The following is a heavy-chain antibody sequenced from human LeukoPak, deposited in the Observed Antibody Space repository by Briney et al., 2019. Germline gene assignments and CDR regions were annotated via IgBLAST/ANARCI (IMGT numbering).Heavy chain of an antibody. CDR2: IYWDDDK. Sequence: SGPTLVNPTQTLTLTCTFSGFSLSTSGVGVGWIRQPPGKALEWLALIYWDDDKRYSPSLKSRPTITKDTSKNQVVLTMTNMDPVDTATYYCAHLYCSGGSCYSRAWFDPWGQGTLVTVSS. CDR1: GFSLSTSGVG. J-gene: IGHJ5*02. V-gene: IGHV2-5*02. D-gene: IGHD2-15*01. CDR3: AHLYCSGGSCYSRAWFDP.